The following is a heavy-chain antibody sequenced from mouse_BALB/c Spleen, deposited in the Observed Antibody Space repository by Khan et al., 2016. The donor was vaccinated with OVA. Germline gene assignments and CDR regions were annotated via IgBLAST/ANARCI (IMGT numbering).Heavy chain of an antibody. Sequence: EVELVESGGGLVKPGGSLKLSCAASGFAFSSYSMSWVRQTPEKRLEWVATITSGGSYTYYPDSVKGRFTIARDNAKNTLYLQMSSLKSEDTAMYYCTRDRNYYCSSFYFDDWGQGTTLTVSS. J-gene: IGHJ2*01. V-gene: IGHV5-6-4*01. CDR2: ITSGGSYT. D-gene: IGHD1-1*01. CDR1: GFAFSSYS. CDR3: TRDRNYYCSSFYFDD.